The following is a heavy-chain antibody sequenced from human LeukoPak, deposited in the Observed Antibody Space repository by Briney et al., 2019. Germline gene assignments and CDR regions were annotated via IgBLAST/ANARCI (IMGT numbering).Heavy chain of an antibody. V-gene: IGHV3-30*02. J-gene: IGHJ4*02. CDR2: IRYDGSNE. CDR1: GFTFSSYG. D-gene: IGHD3-10*01. CDR3: AKDLYGSGSYEIRLFDY. Sequence: PGGSLRLSCAASGFTFSSYGMHWVRQAPGKGLEWVAFIRYDGSNEFYADSVKGRFTISRDNSKNTLYPQMNSLRAEDTAVYYCAKDLYGSGSYEIRLFDYWGRGTLVTVSS.